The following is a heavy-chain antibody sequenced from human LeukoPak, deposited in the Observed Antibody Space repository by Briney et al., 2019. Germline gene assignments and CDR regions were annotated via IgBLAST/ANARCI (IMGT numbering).Heavy chain of an antibody. CDR2: IYTSGNT. D-gene: IGHD2-8*02. V-gene: IGHV4-4*09. J-gene: IGHJ5*02. Sequence: PSETLSLTCTVSGGSISGYYWSWIRRPPGKGLEWIGYIYTSGNTNYNPSLKSRVTISVDTSKNQFSLKLNSVTAADTAVYYCASHTLLAIWFDPWGQGTLVTVSS. CDR1: GGSISGYY. CDR3: ASHTLLAIWFDP.